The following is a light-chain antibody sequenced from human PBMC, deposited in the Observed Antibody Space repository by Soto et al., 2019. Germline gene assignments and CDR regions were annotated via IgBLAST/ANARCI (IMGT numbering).Light chain of an antibody. Sequence: QSVLTQPPSVSGSPGQSVTISCTGTSTDFVSYNRVSWYQQPPGTAPKLIIYEASNRPSGVPDRFSGSKSGNTASLTISGLQAADEADYYCSLYTSENTYVXGTGTKVTVL. V-gene: IGLV2-18*01. CDR1: STDFVSYNR. CDR2: EAS. CDR3: SLYTSENTYV. J-gene: IGLJ1*01.